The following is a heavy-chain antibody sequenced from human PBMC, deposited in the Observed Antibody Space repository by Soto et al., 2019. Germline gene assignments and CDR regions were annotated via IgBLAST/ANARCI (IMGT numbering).Heavy chain of an antibody. V-gene: IGHV3-21*01. D-gene: IGHD5-12*01. CDR3: ARSLLGYAEKYASGFDY. CDR2: ISSSSSYI. J-gene: IGHJ4*02. Sequence: GGSLRLSCAASGFTFSSYSMNWVRQAPGKGLEWVSSISSSSSYIYYADSVKGRFTISRDNAKNSLYLQMNSLRAEDTAVYYCARSLLGYAEKYASGFDYWGQGTLVTVSS. CDR1: GFTFSSYS.